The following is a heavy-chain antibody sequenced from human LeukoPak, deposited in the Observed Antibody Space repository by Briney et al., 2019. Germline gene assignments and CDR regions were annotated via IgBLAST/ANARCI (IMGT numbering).Heavy chain of an antibody. CDR2: IYDSGST. V-gene: IGHV4-30-4*01. Sequence: PSQTLSLTCTVSGASIRSGDYYWSWIRQPPGKGLEWIGYIYDSGSTYYNPSLKSRITIFVDASKNQFSLRLSSLTATDTAIYYCARQRYCSRVNCTPHFDHWGQGTLVTVSS. D-gene: IGHD2-15*01. CDR3: ARQRYCSRVNCTPHFDH. CDR1: GASIRSGDYY. J-gene: IGHJ4*02.